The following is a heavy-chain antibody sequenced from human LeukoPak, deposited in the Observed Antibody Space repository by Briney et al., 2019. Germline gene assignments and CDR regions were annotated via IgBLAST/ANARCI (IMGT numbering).Heavy chain of an antibody. D-gene: IGHD4-17*01. J-gene: IGHJ4*01. CDR3: GKDGGYGDYPHFDY. CDR1: GFTVSILS. CDR2: ISRCSRYI. V-gene: IGHV3-21*01. Sequence: GESLSPSCAVSGFTVSILSMKCVRPVHGEGLGWVASISRCSRYINYAASVTGRFTISRDNAKNSLYLQMKSLRAEDTAGYYCGKDGGYGDYPHFDYWGQGTLVTVSS.